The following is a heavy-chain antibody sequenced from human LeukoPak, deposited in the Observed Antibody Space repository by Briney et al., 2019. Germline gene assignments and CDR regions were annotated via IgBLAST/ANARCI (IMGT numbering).Heavy chain of an antibody. V-gene: IGHV1-24*01. CDR1: GYTLTELS. CDR3: ATDYDFWSGYPIP. D-gene: IGHD3-3*01. CDR2: FDPEDGET. J-gene: IGHJ5*02. Sequence: ASVKVSCKVSGYTLTELSMHWVRQAPGKGLEWMGGFDPEDGETIYARKFQGRVTMTEDTSTDTAYMELSSLRSEDTAVYYCATDYDFWSGYPIPWGQGTLVTVSS.